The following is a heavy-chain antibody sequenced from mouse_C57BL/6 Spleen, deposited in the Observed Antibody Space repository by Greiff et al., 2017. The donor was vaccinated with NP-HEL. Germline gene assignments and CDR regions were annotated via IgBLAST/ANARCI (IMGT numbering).Heavy chain of an antibody. CDR1: GYTFTSYW. CDR3: ARRSNYDWYFDV. J-gene: IGHJ1*03. V-gene: IGHV1-61*01. D-gene: IGHD2-5*01. Sequence: VQLQQPGAELVRPGSSVKLSCKASGYTFTSYWMDWVKQRPGQGLEWIGNIYPSDSETHYNQKFKDKATLTVDKSSSTAYMQLSSLTSEDSAVYYCARRSNYDWYFDVWGTGTTVTVSS. CDR2: IYPSDSET.